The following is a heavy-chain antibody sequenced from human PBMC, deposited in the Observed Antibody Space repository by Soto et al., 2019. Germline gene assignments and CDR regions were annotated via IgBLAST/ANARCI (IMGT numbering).Heavy chain of an antibody. J-gene: IGHJ6*02. CDR2: IKSKTDGGTT. CDR3: TTGGRSGSYYYYYGMDV. D-gene: IGHD1-26*01. Sequence: GGSLRLSCAASGCTFGNAWMSWVRQAPGKWLEWVGRIKSKTDGGTTDYAAPVKGRFTISRDDSKNTLYLQMNSLKTEDTAVYYCTTGGRSGSYYYYYGMDVWGHGTTVTVSS. CDR1: GCTFGNAW. V-gene: IGHV3-15*01.